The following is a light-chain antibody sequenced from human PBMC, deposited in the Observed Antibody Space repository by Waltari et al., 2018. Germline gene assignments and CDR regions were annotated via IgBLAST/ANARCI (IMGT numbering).Light chain of an antibody. CDR3: QAWDSGAAGV. Sequence: SYELSQPPSVSVSPGQTATISCSGDKLGDKYACWYQQKPGQSPVLVIYQDSRRPSGIPVLFAGSNSGNTATLTISGTQAIDEADYYCQAWDSGAAGVFGTGTKVTVL. V-gene: IGLV3-1*01. J-gene: IGLJ1*01. CDR1: KLGDKY. CDR2: QDS.